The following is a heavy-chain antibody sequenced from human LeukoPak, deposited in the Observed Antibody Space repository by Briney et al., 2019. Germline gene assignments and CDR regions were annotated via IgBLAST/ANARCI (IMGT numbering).Heavy chain of an antibody. Sequence: GGSLRLSCAASGFTFSSYAMSWVRQAPGKGLEWVSAISGSGGSTYYADSVKGRFTISRDNAKNSLYLQMNSLRAEDTAVYYCARKFSGSYTFDYWGQGTLVTVSS. CDR1: GFTFSSYA. D-gene: IGHD3-10*01. J-gene: IGHJ4*02. CDR2: ISGSGGST. V-gene: IGHV3-23*01. CDR3: ARKFSGSYTFDY.